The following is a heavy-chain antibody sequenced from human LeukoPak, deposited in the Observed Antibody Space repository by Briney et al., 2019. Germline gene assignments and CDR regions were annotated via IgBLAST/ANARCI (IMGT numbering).Heavy chain of an antibody. V-gene: IGHV3-7*01. Sequence: GGSLRLSCAASGFTFSSYWMSWVRQAPGKGLEWVANIKQDRSEKYYVDSVKGRFTISRDNAKNSLYLQMNSLRAEDTAVYYCASQGSWSPNWFDPWGQGTLVTVSS. CDR3: ASQGSWSPNWFDP. CDR1: GFTFSSYW. CDR2: IKQDRSEK. J-gene: IGHJ5*02. D-gene: IGHD6-13*01.